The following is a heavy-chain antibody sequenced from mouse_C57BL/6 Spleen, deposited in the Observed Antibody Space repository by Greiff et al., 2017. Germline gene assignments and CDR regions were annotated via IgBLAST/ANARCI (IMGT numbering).Heavy chain of an antibody. J-gene: IGHJ2*01. Sequence: QVTLKESGPGILQSSQTLSLTCSFSGFSLSTSGMGVSWIRQPSGKGLEWLAHIYWDDDKRYNPSLKSRLTISKDTSRNQVFLKITSVDTADTATYYCARIYYGSSYGDYFDYWGQGTTLTVSS. CDR3: ARIYYGSSYGDYFDY. CDR1: GFSLSTSGMG. CDR2: IYWDDDK. V-gene: IGHV8-12*01. D-gene: IGHD1-1*01.